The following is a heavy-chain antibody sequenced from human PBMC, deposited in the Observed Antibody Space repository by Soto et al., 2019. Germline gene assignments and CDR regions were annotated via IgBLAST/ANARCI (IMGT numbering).Heavy chain of an antibody. D-gene: IGHD2-15*01. J-gene: IGHJ6*03. Sequence: PGGSLRLSCAASGFTFSSYAMSWVRQAPGKGLEWVSAISGSGGSTYYADPVKGRFTISRDNSKNTLYLQMNSLRAEDTAVYYCAKCLGLQAATRYYYYYMDVWGKGTTVTVSS. CDR3: AKCLGLQAATRYYYYYMDV. CDR1: GFTFSSYA. CDR2: ISGSGGST. V-gene: IGHV3-23*01.